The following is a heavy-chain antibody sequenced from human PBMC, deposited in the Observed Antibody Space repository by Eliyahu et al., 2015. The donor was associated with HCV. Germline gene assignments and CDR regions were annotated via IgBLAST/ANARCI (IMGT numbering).Heavy chain of an antibody. Sequence: QVQLQESGPGLVKPSETLSLTCTVSGGSISGYYWSWIRQPAGEGLDWIGHIYTSEITNYNPSLKSRVTMSIDTSKNQFSLNLNSVTAADTAAYYCASLYGLNAFDLWGQGTMVTVPS. V-gene: IGHV4-4*07. CDR2: IYTSEIT. CDR3: ASLYGLNAFDL. J-gene: IGHJ3*01. CDR1: GGSISGYY. D-gene: IGHD2-2*02.